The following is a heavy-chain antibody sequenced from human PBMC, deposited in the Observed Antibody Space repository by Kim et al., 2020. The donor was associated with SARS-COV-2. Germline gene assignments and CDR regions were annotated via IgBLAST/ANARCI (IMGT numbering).Heavy chain of an antibody. Sequence: GESLKISCKGSGYSFTSYWIGWVRQMPGKGLEWMGIIYPGDSDTRYSPSFQGQVTISADKSISTAYLQWSSLKASDTAMYYCARQQLVLGNYDAFDIWGQGTMVTVSS. CDR1: GYSFTSYW. V-gene: IGHV5-51*01. J-gene: IGHJ3*02. CDR3: ARQQLVLGNYDAFDI. D-gene: IGHD6-13*01. CDR2: IYPGDSDT.